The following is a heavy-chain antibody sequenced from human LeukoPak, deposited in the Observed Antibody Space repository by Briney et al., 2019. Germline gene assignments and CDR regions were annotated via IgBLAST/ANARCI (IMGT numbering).Heavy chain of an antibody. J-gene: IGHJ4*02. V-gene: IGHV3-7*01. CDR3: ARVATTGHSEDFDY. Sequence: GGSLRLPCAASGFTFSSYWMSWVRQAPGKGLEWVANTKQDGSEKYYVDSVKGRFTISRDNAKNSLYLQMNSLRAEDTAVYYCARVATTGHSEDFDYWGQGTLVTVSS. CDR1: GFTFSSYW. CDR2: TKQDGSEK. D-gene: IGHD1-26*01.